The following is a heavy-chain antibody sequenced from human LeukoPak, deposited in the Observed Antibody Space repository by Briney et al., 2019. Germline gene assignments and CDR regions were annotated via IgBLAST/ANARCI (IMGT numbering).Heavy chain of an antibody. J-gene: IGHJ4*02. Sequence: SETLSLTCTVSGGSISSSSYYWGWIRQPPGKGLEWIGSIYYSGSTYYNPSLKSRVTISVDKSKNQFSLKLSSVTAADTAVYYCASDNSSSWHLTLDYWGQGTLVTVSS. D-gene: IGHD6-13*01. CDR2: IYYSGST. CDR1: GGSISSSSYY. V-gene: IGHV4-39*07. CDR3: ASDNSSSWHLTLDY.